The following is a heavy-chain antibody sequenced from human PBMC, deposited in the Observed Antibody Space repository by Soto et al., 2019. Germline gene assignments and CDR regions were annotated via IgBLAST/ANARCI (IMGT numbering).Heavy chain of an antibody. Sequence: SETLSLTCTVSGGSISNYYWSWIRQPPGKGLEWIGYIYYSGSTNYNPSLKSRVTISLDTSKNQFSLKLSSVTAADTAVYYCAKAGAATLSYNGGQETRFPVS. CDR3: AKAGAATLSYN. J-gene: IGHJ4*02. CDR2: IYYSGST. V-gene: IGHV4-59*01. D-gene: IGHD2-15*01. CDR1: GGSISNYY.